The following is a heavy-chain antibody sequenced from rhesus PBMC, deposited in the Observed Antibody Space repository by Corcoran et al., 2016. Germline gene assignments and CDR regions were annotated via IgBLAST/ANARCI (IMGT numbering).Heavy chain of an antibody. J-gene: IGHJ4*01. D-gene: IGHD3-16*01. CDR2: SSNGGGTT. Sequence: EVQLVESGGGLAKPGGSLRLSCAASGFTFSDYYMDWVRQAPGKGLEGVSRSSNGGGTTGDADCVEGRINIARENAKNTLYLQRDSLRAEDTAVYYCARGVVITTTVIDYWGQGVLVTVSS. CDR1: GFTFSDYY. V-gene: IGHV3-178*01. CDR3: ARGVVITTTVIDY.